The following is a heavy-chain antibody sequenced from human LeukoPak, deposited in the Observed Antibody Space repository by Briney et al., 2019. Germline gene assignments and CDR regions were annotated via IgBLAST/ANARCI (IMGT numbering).Heavy chain of an antibody. CDR2: IYYSGST. V-gene: IGHV4-39*01. J-gene: IGHJ6*03. Sequence: SETLSLTCTVSGGSISSSSYYWGWIRQPPGNGLEWIGGIYYSGSTHYNPSLQSRVTVSVDTSKNQFSLKLSSVTAADTAVYYCVSRESGELLSNSYYYYMDVWGKGTTVTISS. CDR3: VSRESGELLSNSYYYYMDV. D-gene: IGHD1-26*01. CDR1: GGSISSSSYY.